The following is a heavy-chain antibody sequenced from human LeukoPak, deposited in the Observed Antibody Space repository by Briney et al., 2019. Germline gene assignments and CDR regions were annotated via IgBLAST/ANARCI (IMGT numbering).Heavy chain of an antibody. Sequence: SETLSLTCAVYGGSFSGYYWSWIRQPPGKGLEWIGEINHSGSTNYSPSLKSRVTISVDTSKNQFSLKLSSVTAADTAVYYCARGYCSSTSCYVPYWFDPWGQGTLVTVSS. CDR3: ARGYCSSTSCYVPYWFDP. J-gene: IGHJ5*02. CDR2: INHSGST. V-gene: IGHV4-34*01. D-gene: IGHD2-2*01. CDR1: GGSFSGYY.